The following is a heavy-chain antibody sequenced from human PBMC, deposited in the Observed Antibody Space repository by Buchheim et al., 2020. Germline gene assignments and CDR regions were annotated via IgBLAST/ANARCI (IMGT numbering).Heavy chain of an antibody. V-gene: IGHV4-4*02. Sequence: QVQLQESGPGLVKPSGTLSLTCAVSGDSVSGSSWWSWVRQSPGKGLEWIGEIFHSGSSTQNPSVRSRVTISLDKSTNQISPELRSVTAADTAVYYCARGGREIVGGAFDYWGQGAL. CDR3: ARGGREIVGGAFDY. J-gene: IGHJ4*02. D-gene: IGHD1-26*01. CDR1: GDSVSGSSW. CDR2: IFHSGSS.